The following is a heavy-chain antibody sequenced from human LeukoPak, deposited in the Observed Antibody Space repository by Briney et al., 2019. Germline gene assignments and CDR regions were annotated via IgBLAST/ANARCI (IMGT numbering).Heavy chain of an antibody. J-gene: IGHJ4*02. Sequence: SETLSLTCTVPGGSISSSSYYWGWIRQPPGKGLEWIGSIYYSGSTYYNPSLKSRVTISVDTSKNQFSLKLSSVTAADTAVYYCARNFRDSSGSLIDYWGQGTLVTVSS. D-gene: IGHD6-19*01. CDR1: GGSISSSSYY. CDR2: IYYSGST. V-gene: IGHV4-39*01. CDR3: ARNFRDSSGSLIDY.